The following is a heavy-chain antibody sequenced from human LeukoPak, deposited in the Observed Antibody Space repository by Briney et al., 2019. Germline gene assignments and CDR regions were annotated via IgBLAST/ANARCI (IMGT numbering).Heavy chain of an antibody. CDR1: GGSISSYY. Sequence: SETLSLTCTVSGGSISSYYWSWIRQPAGKGLEWIGRIYTSGSTNYNPSLKSRVTMSVDTSKNQFSLKLSSVTAADTAVYYCARHSWTYYDFWSGYRTDYYYYYYMDVWGKGTTVTVSS. J-gene: IGHJ6*03. CDR3: ARHSWTYYDFWSGYRTDYYYYYYMDV. CDR2: IYTSGST. V-gene: IGHV4-4*07. D-gene: IGHD3-3*01.